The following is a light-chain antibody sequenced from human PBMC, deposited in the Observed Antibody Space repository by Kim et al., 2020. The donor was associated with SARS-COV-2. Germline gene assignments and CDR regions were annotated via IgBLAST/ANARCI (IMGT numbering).Light chain of an antibody. CDR3: QAWDSSTAV. J-gene: IGLJ2*01. CDR2: EDT. V-gene: IGLV3-1*01. CDR1: KLGDKY. Sequence: SYELTQPPSVSVSPGQTDSINCSGDKLGDKYACWYQQKQGQSPVLVIYEDTKRPSGIPERFSGSNSGNTATLTISGIQAMDEADYYCQAWDSSTAVFGGG.